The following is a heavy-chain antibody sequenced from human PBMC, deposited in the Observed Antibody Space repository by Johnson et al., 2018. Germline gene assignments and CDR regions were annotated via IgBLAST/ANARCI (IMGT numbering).Heavy chain of an antibody. CDR1: GFSFNTYA. V-gene: IGHV3-33*01. J-gene: IGHJ6*02. CDR2: IWSDGSKK. CDR3: ARDRVIFGVVIYGMDV. Sequence: VQLVESGGGVVQPGRSLRLSCVASGFSFNTYAMHWVRQAPGKGLEWVAVIWSDGSKKYYGDSVKGRFTISRDISKNTLYLQMNSLRVEDTALYYCARDRVIFGVVIYGMDVWGQGTTVTVSS. D-gene: IGHD3-3*01.